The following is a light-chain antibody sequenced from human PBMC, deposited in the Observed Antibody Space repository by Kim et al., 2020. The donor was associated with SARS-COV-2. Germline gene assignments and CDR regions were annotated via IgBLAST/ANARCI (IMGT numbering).Light chain of an antibody. CDR3: SLYTSSGTWV. V-gene: IGLV2-14*03. J-gene: IGLJ3*02. CDR1: RRDGGRYNS. Sequence: GHSSTIYRTGARRDGGRYNSVSGNQQHPGKAHKLMIYEVSSRPSGVSNRFSGCMSGNTASLTISGIQAEGEANYYGSLYTSSGTWVFDRGTKLTVL. CDR2: EVS.